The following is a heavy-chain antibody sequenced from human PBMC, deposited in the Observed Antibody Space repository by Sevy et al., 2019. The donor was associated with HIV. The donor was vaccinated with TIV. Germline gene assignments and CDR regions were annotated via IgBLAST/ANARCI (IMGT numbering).Heavy chain of an antibody. Sequence: GGSLRLSCAASGFTFDDYTMHWVRQAPGKGLEWVSLISWDGGSTYYADSVKVRFTISRDNSKNSLYLQMNSLRTEDTALYYCAKGSDYGDLHNWGQGTLVTVSS. D-gene: IGHD4-17*01. J-gene: IGHJ4*02. CDR1: GFTFDDYT. CDR3: AKGSDYGDLHN. CDR2: ISWDGGST. V-gene: IGHV3-43*01.